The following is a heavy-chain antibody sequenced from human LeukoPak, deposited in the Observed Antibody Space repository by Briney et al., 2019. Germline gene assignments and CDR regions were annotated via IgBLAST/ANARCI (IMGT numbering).Heavy chain of an antibody. CDR1: GFTFSSYE. D-gene: IGHD3-3*01. Sequence: GGSLRLSCAASGFTFSSYEMNWVRQAPGKGLEWVSYISSSGSTIYYADSVKGRFTISRDNAKNSLYLQMNSLRAEDTAVYYCARVRFGVVIGGFDYWGQGTLVTVSS. CDR2: ISSSGSTI. J-gene: IGHJ4*02. CDR3: ARVRFGVVIGGFDY. V-gene: IGHV3-48*03.